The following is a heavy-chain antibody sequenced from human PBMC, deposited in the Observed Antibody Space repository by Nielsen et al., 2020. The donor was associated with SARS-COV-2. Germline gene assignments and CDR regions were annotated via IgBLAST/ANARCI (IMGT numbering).Heavy chain of an antibody. D-gene: IGHD3-10*01. CDR2: ISWNSGSI. Sequence: SLKISCAASGFTFDDYAMHWVQQAPGKGLEWVSGISWNSGSIGYADSVKGRFTISRDNAKNSLYLQMNSLRAEDTALYYCAKDMGPVIWYFDLWGRGTLVTVSS. V-gene: IGHV3-9*01. CDR1: GFTFDDYA. J-gene: IGHJ2*01. CDR3: AKDMGPVIWYFDL.